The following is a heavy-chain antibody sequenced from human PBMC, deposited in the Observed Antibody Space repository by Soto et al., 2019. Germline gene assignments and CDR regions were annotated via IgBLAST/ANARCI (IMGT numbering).Heavy chain of an antibody. J-gene: IGHJ6*02. CDR1: GYTFTSYG. D-gene: IGHD3-3*01. V-gene: IGHV1-18*01. Sequence: ASVKVSCKASGYTFTSYGISWVRQAPGQGLEWLGWIIAYNGNTNYAQKLQGRVTMTTDTSTSTAYMELRSLRSDDTAVYYCARGVPYDFWSGYHGRYGMDVWGQGTTVTVSS. CDR2: IIAYNGNT. CDR3: ARGVPYDFWSGYHGRYGMDV.